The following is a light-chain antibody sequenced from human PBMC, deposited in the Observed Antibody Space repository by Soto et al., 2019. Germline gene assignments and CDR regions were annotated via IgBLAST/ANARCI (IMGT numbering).Light chain of an antibody. CDR3: QQYGSSPPWT. CDR2: NAS. CDR1: QTVSSSF. J-gene: IGKJ1*01. V-gene: IGKV3-20*01. Sequence: EIVLTQSPGTLSLSPGERATLSCSASQTVSSSFLAWYQQTPGQAPRLLIYNASSRATGIPDRFSGSGSGADFTLTISRLEPEDFAVYYCQQYGSSPPWTFGQGTKVDIK.